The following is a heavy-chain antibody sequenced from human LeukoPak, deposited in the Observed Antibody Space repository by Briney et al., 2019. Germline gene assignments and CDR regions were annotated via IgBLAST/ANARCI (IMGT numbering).Heavy chain of an antibody. CDR1: GYTFTGYY. J-gene: IGHJ6*02. CDR2: INPNSGGT. V-gene: IGHV1-2*02. Sequence: ASVKVSCKASGYTFTGYYMHWVRQAPGQGLEWMGGINPNSGGTNYAQKFQGRVTMTRDTSISTAYMELSRLRSYDTAVYYCARVPGYSSSWYYYYGMDVWGQGTTVTVSS. CDR3: ARVPGYSSSWYYYYGMDV. D-gene: IGHD6-13*01.